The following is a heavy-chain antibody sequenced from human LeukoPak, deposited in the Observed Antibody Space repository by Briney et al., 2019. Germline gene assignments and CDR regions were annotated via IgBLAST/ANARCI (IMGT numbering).Heavy chain of an antibody. Sequence: PSQTLSLTCTVSGGSINSGDYYWSWIRQPPGKGLEWIGYIYYSRSTYYNPSLKSRVTISLDTSKTQFSLKLSSVTAADTVVYYCTSYFHPIQAAFDYWGQGTLVTVSS. CDR2: IYYSRST. J-gene: IGHJ4*02. D-gene: IGHD3-9*01. CDR1: GGSINSGDYY. CDR3: TSYFHPIQAAFDY. V-gene: IGHV4-30-4*01.